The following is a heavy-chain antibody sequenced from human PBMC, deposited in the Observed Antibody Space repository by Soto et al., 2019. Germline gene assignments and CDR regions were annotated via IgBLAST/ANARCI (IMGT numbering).Heavy chain of an antibody. D-gene: IGHD3-22*01. CDR2: VYHSGTT. CDR3: ARVGPWVPYYYDSSPYTFENWFDP. J-gene: IGHJ5*02. CDR1: GFSISSGYY. Sequence: SETLSLTCEVSGFSISSGYYWVWIRQSPGKALEWIGSVYHSGTTFYNPSLKSRVTMSVDTSKNQFSLRLSSVTAADTAVYYCARVGPWVPYYYDSSPYTFENWFDPWGQGTLVTVSS. V-gene: IGHV4-38-2*01.